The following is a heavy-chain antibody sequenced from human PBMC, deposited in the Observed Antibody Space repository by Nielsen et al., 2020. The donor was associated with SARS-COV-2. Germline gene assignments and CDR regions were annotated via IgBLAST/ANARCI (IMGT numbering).Heavy chain of an antibody. V-gene: IGHV3-23*01. CDR1: GFTFRDAY. J-gene: IGHJ4*02. Sequence: GESLKISCAASGFTFRDAYMSWVRQAPGKGLEWVSSISGNGGATNYADSVKARFTISRDNSRNTLYLQMNSLRVEDTAIYYCAKFTRVSSNWSNFHYWGQGTLVTVSS. CDR3: AKFTRVSSNWSNFHY. CDR2: ISGNGGAT. D-gene: IGHD6-13*01.